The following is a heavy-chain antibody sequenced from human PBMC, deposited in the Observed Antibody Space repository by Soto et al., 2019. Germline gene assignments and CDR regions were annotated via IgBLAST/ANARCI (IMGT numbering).Heavy chain of an antibody. Sequence: VNVSCKASGGTFSSYAISWVRQAPGQGLEWMGGIIPIFGTANYAQKFQGRVTITADKSTSTAYMELSSLRSEDTAVYYCARDGEMATIKGWFDPWGQGTLVTVSS. CDR3: ARDGEMATIKGWFDP. D-gene: IGHD5-12*01. CDR1: GGTFSSYA. J-gene: IGHJ5*02. V-gene: IGHV1-69*13. CDR2: IIPIFGTA.